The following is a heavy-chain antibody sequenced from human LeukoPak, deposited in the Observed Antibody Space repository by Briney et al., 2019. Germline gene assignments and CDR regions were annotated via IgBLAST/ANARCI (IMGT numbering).Heavy chain of an antibody. J-gene: IGHJ3*02. CDR2: ISGSGGST. V-gene: IGHV3-23*01. CDR3: ARSQVYRRDIYCSGGSCYDAFDI. Sequence: GGSLRLSCAASGFTFSSYAMSWVRQAPGKGLEWVSAISGSGGSTYYADSVKGRFTISRDNSKNTLYLQMNSLRAEDTAVYYCARSQVYRRDIYCSGGSCYDAFDIWGQGTMVTVSS. CDR1: GFTFSSYA. D-gene: IGHD2-15*01.